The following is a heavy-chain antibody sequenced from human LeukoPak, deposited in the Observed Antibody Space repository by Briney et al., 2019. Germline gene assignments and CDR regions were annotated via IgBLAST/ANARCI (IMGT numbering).Heavy chain of an antibody. CDR1: GGTFSSYT. J-gene: IGHJ4*02. CDR2: IIPIFGTA. CDR3: ASASHITMLRGANDY. Sequence: ASVKVSCKASGGTFSSYTFSWVRQAPGQGLEWMGGIIPIFGTANYAQKFQGRVTITADESTSTAYMELSSLRSEDTAVYYCASASHITMLRGANDYWGREPWSPSPQ. V-gene: IGHV1-69*13. D-gene: IGHD3-10*01.